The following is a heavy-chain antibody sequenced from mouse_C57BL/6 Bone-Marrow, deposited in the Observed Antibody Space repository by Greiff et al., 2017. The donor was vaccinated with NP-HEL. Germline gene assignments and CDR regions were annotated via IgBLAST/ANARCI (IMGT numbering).Heavy chain of an antibody. CDR3: ARVYDYGTGAMDY. J-gene: IGHJ4*01. CDR1: GYAFSSSW. CDR2: IYPGDGDT. D-gene: IGHD1-1*01. V-gene: IGHV1-82*01. Sequence: QVQLQQSGPELVKPGASVKISCKASGYAFSSSWMNWVKQRPGKGLEWIGRIYPGDGDTNYNGKFKGKATLTADKSSSTAYMQLSSLTSEDSAVYFCARVYDYGTGAMDYWGQGTSVTVSS.